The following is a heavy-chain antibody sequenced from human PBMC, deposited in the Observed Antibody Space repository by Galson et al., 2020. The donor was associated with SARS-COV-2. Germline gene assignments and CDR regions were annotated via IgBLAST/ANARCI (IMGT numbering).Heavy chain of an antibody. J-gene: IGHJ6*02. V-gene: IGHV1-24*01. D-gene: IGHD6-19*01. CDR1: GYTLTELS. Sequence: ASVKVSCKVSGYTLTELSMHWVRQAPGKGLEWMGGFDPQDGETIYAQKFQGRVTMTEDTSTDTAYMELSSLRSEDTAVYYCAVSRAVAGTCRVRERVYYCDYGMDVWGQGTTGTVSS. CDR3: AVSRAVAGTCRVRERVYYCDYGMDV. CDR2: FDPQDGET.